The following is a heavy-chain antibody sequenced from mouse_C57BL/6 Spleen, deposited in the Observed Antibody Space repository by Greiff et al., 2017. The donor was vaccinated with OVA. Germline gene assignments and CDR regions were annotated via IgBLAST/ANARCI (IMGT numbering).Heavy chain of an antibody. D-gene: IGHD2-4*01. CDR3: ARFGDYDGGFAY. CDR1: GYTFTSYW. J-gene: IGHJ3*01. Sequence: VQLQQPGAELVKPGASVKMSCKASGYTFTSYWITWVKQRPGQGLEWIGDIYPGSGSTNYNEKFKSKATLTVDTSSSTAYMQLSSLTSEDSAVYYCARFGDYDGGFAYWGQGTLVTVSA. CDR2: IYPGSGST. V-gene: IGHV1-55*01.